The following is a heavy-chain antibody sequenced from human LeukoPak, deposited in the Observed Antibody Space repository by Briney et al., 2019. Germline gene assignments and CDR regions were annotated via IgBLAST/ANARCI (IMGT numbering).Heavy chain of an antibody. J-gene: IGHJ4*02. CDR1: GFTFSTYA. CDR2: ISGSGGST. CDR3: AKALEQETVIALDS. D-gene: IGHD6-13*01. V-gene: IGHV3-23*01. Sequence: PGGSLRLSCAASGFTFSTYAMSWVRQAPGKGLEWVSAISGSGGSTYYADSVKGRFTISRDNSMNTLYLQMNSLRAEDTSIYFCAKALEQETVIALDSWGQGTLVTVSP.